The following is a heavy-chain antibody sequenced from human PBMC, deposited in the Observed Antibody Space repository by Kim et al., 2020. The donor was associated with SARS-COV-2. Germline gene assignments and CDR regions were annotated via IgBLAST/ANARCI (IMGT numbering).Heavy chain of an antibody. CDR1: GYTFTSYG. Sequence: ASVKVSCKASGYTFTSYGISWVRQAPGQGLEWMGWISAYNGNTNYAQKLQGRVTMTTDTSTSTAYMELRSLRSDDTAVYYCARGPQHIVVVTAPDWDYWGQGTLVTVSS. CDR2: ISAYNGNT. J-gene: IGHJ4*02. V-gene: IGHV1-18*01. CDR3: ARGPQHIVVVTAPDWDY. D-gene: IGHD2-21*02.